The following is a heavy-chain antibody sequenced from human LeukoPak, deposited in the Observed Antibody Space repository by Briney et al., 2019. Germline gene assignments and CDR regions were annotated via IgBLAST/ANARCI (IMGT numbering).Heavy chain of an antibody. J-gene: IGHJ4*02. CDR3: AKRNYYDSRGYYEYYFDD. Sequence: GGSLRLSCAASGFTFSTYGIHWVRQAPGKGLEWVAVIWYDGSNKYYADSVKGRFTISRDNSKNTLYLQMNSLRVEDTAVYYCAKRNYYDSRGYYEYYFDDWGQGTLVTVSS. CDR2: IWYDGSNK. V-gene: IGHV3-33*06. D-gene: IGHD3-22*01. CDR1: GFTFSTYG.